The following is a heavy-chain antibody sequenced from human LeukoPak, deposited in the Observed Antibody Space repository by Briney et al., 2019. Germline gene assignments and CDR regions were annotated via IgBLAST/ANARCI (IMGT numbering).Heavy chain of an antibody. CDR2: ITGGGRT. CDR1: GFTFNSYA. D-gene: IGHD4-17*01. J-gene: IGHJ3*01. CDR3: ARDPNGDYIGAFDF. V-gene: IGHV3-23*01. Sequence: EPGGSLRLSCAASGFTFNSYAVMWVRQAQGQGLEWVSAITGGGRTYYADSVKGRFTISRDNSKNTLYLQMNRLRAEDTARYFCARDPNGDYIGAFDFLGQGTVVTVSS.